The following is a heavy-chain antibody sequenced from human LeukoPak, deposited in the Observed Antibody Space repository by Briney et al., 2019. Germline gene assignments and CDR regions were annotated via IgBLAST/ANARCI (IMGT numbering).Heavy chain of an antibody. CDR3: ARYCTSTTCILRGFDY. V-gene: IGHV4-38-2*01. CDR2: IYHTGSA. CDR1: GYSFTSGRY. D-gene: IGHD2-2*01. Sequence: SETLSLTCSVSGYSFTSGRYWGWIRQPPGKGLEWIANIYHTGSAHYNPSLKSRVTISVDTSKNQFSLKLSSVTAADTAVYYCARYCTSTTCILRGFDYWGQGTLVTVSS. J-gene: IGHJ4*02.